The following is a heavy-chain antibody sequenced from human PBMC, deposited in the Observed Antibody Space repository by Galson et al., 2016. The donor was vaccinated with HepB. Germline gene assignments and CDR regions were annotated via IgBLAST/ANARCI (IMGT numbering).Heavy chain of an antibody. J-gene: IGHJ6*02. Sequence: SETLSLTCIVSGGSISSSRYYWGWIRHSPGKGLEWIGSIYYSGRIYYNLSLKSRATMSVNTSRNQFSLKLSSVTAADAAVYYCARSVGQTLRGYYYHGMDVWGQGTTVNV. CDR2: IYYSGRI. CDR1: GGSISSSRYY. V-gene: IGHV4-39*01. D-gene: IGHD3-22*01. CDR3: ARSVGQTLRGYYYHGMDV.